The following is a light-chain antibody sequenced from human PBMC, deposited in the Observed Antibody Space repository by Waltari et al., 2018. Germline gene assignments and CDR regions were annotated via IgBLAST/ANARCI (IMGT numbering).Light chain of an antibody. V-gene: IGKV1-5*01. CDR2: DAS. CDR1: EAINKW. J-gene: IGKJ2*01. Sequence: DTQLSQFPSTLAASVGDRVTITCRAREAINKWLAWYQQKPGKAPKVLIYDASTLQSGVPSRFSGSGSGTEFTLTIDSLQPDDFATYYCQQYYSYPSFGQGTKLEIK. CDR3: QQYYSYPS.